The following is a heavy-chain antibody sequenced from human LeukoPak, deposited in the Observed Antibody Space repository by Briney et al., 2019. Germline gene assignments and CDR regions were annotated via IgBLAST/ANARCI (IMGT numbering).Heavy chain of an antibody. J-gene: IGHJ3*02. D-gene: IGHD3-16*01. CDR3: ARGDDYVWGSAHGAFDI. CDR2: ISSSSSYI. V-gene: IGHV3-21*01. CDR1: GFTFSSYS. Sequence: PGGSLRLSCAASGFTFSSYSMNWVRQAPGKGLEWVSSISSSSSYIYYADSVKGRFTISRDNAKNSLYLQMNSLRAEDTAVYYCARGDDYVWGSAHGAFDIWGQGAMVTVSS.